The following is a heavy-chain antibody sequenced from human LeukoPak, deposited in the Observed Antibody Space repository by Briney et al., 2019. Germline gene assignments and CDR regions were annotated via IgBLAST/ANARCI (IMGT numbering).Heavy chain of an antibody. V-gene: IGHV3-74*01. CDR3: ARGGVSGGFDY. D-gene: IGHD3-10*01. CDR1: GFTLSNSW. CDR2: INNDGSRT. Sequence: GGSLRLSCAASGFTLSNSWMFCVRQAPGKGLKYVSEINNDGSRTSYADSVKGRFTISRDGAENTLFLQMNSLRAEDTAVYFCARGGVSGGFDYWGQGTLVTVSS. J-gene: IGHJ4*02.